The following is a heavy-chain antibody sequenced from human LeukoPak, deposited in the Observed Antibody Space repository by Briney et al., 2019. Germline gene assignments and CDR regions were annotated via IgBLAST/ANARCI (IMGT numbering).Heavy chain of an antibody. CDR3: ARALQPGVYAFDI. CDR1: GVSISSYY. J-gene: IGHJ3*02. Sequence: SETLSLTCTVSGVSISSYYWTWIRQPPGEGLEWIGYIYYRGSTNYNPSLKSRVTKSVDTSKNQFSLKLSSVTAADTAVYYCARALQPGVYAFDIWGQGTMVTVSS. V-gene: IGHV4-59*01. D-gene: IGHD6-13*01. CDR2: IYYRGST.